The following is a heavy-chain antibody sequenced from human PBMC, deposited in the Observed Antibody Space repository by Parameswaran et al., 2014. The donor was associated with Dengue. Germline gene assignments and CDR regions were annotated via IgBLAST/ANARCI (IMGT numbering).Heavy chain of an antibody. CDR3: ARREGDGSGSNY. V-gene: IGHV1-46*01. CDR2: INPSGGST. Sequence: WVRQAPGQGLEWMGIINPSGGSTSYAQKFQGRVTMTRDTSTSTVYMELSSLRSEDTAVYYCARREGDGSGSNYWGQGTLVTVSS. D-gene: IGHD3-10*01. J-gene: IGHJ4*02.